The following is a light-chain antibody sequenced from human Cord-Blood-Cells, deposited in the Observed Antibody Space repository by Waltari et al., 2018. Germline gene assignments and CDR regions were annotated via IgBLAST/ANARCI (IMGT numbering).Light chain of an antibody. CDR2: EVS. CDR1: SSDVGGYNY. J-gene: IGLJ1*01. CDR3: SSYAGSNNV. Sequence: QSALTQLPSASGSPGQSVTISCTGTSSDVGGYNYFSRYQQHPGKTPKLMLYEVSKRPSGVPDRFSGSKSGNTASLTVSGLQAEDEADYYCSSYAGSNNVFGTGTKVTVL. V-gene: IGLV2-8*01.